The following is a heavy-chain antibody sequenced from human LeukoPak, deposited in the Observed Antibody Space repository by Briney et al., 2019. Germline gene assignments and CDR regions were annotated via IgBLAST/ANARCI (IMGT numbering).Heavy chain of an antibody. J-gene: IGHJ4*02. CDR3: ARTCGYNYGSCG. V-gene: IGHV4-39*07. CDR1: GGSISSSSYY. Sequence: SETLSLTCTVSGGSISSSSYYWDWIRQPPGKKLEWIGSIYYSGSTYYNPSLKSRVTISVDTSKNQFSLKLNSVTAADTAVYYCARTCGYNYGSCGWGQGTLVTVSS. D-gene: IGHD5-18*01. CDR2: IYYSGST.